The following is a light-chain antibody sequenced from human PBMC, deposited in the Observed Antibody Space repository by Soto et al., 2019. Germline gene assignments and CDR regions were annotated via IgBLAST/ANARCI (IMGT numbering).Light chain of an antibody. CDR2: RNN. CDR3: AAWDDSLSGWV. J-gene: IGLJ3*02. Sequence: LTQPPSASGTPGQRVTISCSGSSSNIGSNYVYWYQQLPGMAPKLLIYRNNQRPSGVPDRFSGSKSGTSASLAISGLRSEDEADYYCAAWDDSLSGWVFGGGTKLTVL. CDR1: SSNIGSNY. V-gene: IGLV1-47*01.